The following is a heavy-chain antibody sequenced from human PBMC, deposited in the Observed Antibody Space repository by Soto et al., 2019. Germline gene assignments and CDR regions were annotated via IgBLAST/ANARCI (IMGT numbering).Heavy chain of an antibody. CDR1: GGSIRNYY. Sequence: SETLSLTCVVSGGSIRNYYWSWMRQPPGKGLEYIGYLYDSGTTSYNPSLKSRVIISGDMSKNQFSLNLSSVTAADTAVYYCARAPALFYFDCWGQGTLVTVSS. CDR2: LYDSGTT. J-gene: IGHJ4*02. V-gene: IGHV4-59*01. CDR3: ARAPALFYFDC. D-gene: IGHD2-15*01.